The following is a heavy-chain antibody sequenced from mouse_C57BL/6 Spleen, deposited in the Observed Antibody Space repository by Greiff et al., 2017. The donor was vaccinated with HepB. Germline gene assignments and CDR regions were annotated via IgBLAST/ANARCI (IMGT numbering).Heavy chain of an antibody. D-gene: IGHD1-1*01. CDR2: ISSGSSTI. Sequence: EVMLVESGGGLVKPGGSLKLSCAASGFTFSDYGMHWVRQAPEKGLEWVAYISSGSSTIYYADTVKGRFTISRDNAKNTLFLQMTSLRSEDTAMYYCAGGSSQAWFAYWGQGTLVTVSA. CDR1: GFTFSDYG. V-gene: IGHV5-17*01. CDR3: AGGSSQAWFAY. J-gene: IGHJ3*01.